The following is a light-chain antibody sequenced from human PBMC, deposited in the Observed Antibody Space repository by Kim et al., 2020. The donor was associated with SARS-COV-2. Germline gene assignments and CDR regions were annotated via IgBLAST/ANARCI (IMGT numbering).Light chain of an antibody. Sequence: DIQMTQSPSSLSASVGDRVTITCRASQGIRNKLGWYQQKPGKAPKRLIYVASRLHSGVPSRFSGSGSGTEFTLTISSLQPEDFATYYCLQHNSYPLTFGEGTKVEI. V-gene: IGKV1-17*01. CDR1: QGIRNK. CDR3: LQHNSYPLT. CDR2: VAS. J-gene: IGKJ4*01.